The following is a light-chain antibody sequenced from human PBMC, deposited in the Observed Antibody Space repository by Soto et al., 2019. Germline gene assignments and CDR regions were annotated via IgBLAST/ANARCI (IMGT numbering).Light chain of an antibody. V-gene: IGKV3-15*01. CDR2: GAS. CDR1: QSVSSN. Sequence: EIVMTQSPATLSVSPGERDTLSCRASQSVSSNLAWYQQKHGQAPRLLIHGASTRATGVPAWFSGSGSGTDYTLTISSLQFEDFAVYYCQQYNNWPQTFGQGTKVDIK. J-gene: IGKJ1*01. CDR3: QQYNNWPQT.